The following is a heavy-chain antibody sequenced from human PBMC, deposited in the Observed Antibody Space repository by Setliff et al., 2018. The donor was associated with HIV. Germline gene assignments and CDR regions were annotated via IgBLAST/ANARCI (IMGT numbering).Heavy chain of an antibody. V-gene: IGHV3-48*01. D-gene: IGHD3-16*01. J-gene: IGHJ4*02. CDR1: GFSFSIYH. CDR2: IRSDSTII. CDR3: ARDNNRGGAVDY. Sequence: PGGSLRLSCAASGFSFSIYHMNWVRQAPGKGLEWVSYIRSDSTIIYYADSVKGRFTVSRDNVKSSLYLQMNSLRAEDTAIYYCARDNNRGGAVDYWGQGTLVTVSS.